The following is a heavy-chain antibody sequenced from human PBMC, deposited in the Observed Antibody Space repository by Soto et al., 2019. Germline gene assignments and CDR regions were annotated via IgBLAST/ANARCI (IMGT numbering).Heavy chain of an antibody. CDR2: ISSTAGTI. CDR1: GFTFRFYP. CDR3: ANWGKSGSDF. V-gene: IGHV3-23*01. J-gene: IGHJ4*02. D-gene: IGHD3-16*01. Sequence: EVLLLESGGGLVQPGGSLRLSCAASGFTFRFYPMRWVRQAPGKGLEWVSGISSTAGTIYYADPVKGRFTISSDKSKNTLYLQMDSLRAEDTAVYYCANWGKSGSDFWGQGTLVTVSS.